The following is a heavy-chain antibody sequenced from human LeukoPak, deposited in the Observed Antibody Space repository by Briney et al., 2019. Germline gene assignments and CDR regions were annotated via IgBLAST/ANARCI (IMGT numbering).Heavy chain of an antibody. CDR2: ISSSGGTL. CDR3: AGQRRFLKWLFQG. J-gene: IGHJ4*02. D-gene: IGHD3-3*01. V-gene: IGHV3-48*03. CDR1: EFIFRNYE. Sequence: GGSLRLSCTASEFIFRNYEMHWVRQAPGKGLEWVSYISSSGGTLYYADSVKGRFTISRDNAKNSLYLQMNSLRADDTAVYYFAGQRRFLKWLFQGWGQGNLVTVSS.